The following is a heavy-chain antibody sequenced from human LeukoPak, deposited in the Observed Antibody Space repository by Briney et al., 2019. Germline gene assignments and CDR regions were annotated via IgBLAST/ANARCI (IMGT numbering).Heavy chain of an antibody. J-gene: IGHJ6*03. CDR3: ARLGLVAATLNYDFYIDV. V-gene: IGHV4-59*08. D-gene: IGHD2-15*01. Sequence: SETLSLTCTVSGGSISSYYWSCIRQPPGKGLEWIGYIYYCGSTNYNPSLKSRVTISVDTSKNQFSLKLSSVTAADTAVYYCARLGLVAATLNYDFYIDVWGKGTTVTVSS. CDR1: GGSISSYY. CDR2: IYYCGST.